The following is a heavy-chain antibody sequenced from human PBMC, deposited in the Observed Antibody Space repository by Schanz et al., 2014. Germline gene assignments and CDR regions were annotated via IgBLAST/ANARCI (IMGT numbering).Heavy chain of an antibody. CDR3: TRDRGALINHNDALDL. CDR1: GFTFRSYG. CDR2: TSTDGTKT. J-gene: IGHJ3*01. V-gene: IGHV3-30*04. Sequence: QVVLMESGGGVVRPGRSVRLSCVASGFTFRSYGMHWVRQAPGKGLEWVAVTSTDGTKTYYAASVRGRFTISRDNSKNTVYLQMNSLRSEDTAVYYCTRDRGALINHNDALDLWGQGTMVSVSS. D-gene: IGHD3-16*01.